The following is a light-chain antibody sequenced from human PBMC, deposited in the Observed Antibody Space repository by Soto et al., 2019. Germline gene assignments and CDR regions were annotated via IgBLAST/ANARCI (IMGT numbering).Light chain of an antibody. V-gene: IGKV3-15*01. CDR1: QSVSSY. CDR2: SAS. Sequence: EIVMTQSPATLSVSPGERATLSCRASQSVSSYLAWYQQKPGQAPRLLIYSASTRATGIPARFSGSGSGTEFILTISSLQSEDFAVYYCQQYSKCPLTFGGGTKVEIK. J-gene: IGKJ4*01. CDR3: QQYSKCPLT.